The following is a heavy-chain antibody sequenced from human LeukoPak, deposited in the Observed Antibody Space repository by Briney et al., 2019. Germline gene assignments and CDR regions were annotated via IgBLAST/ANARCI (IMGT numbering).Heavy chain of an antibody. J-gene: IGHJ6*02. D-gene: IGHD6-6*01. Sequence: GESLKISCKGSGYNFTSDWIGWVRPMPGKGLEWKGIIYPGDSETRYSPSFQGQVTISADKSISTAYLQWSSLKASDTAMYYCARASSSAYYYYYGMDVWGQGTTVTVSS. CDR3: ARASSSAYYYYYGMDV. V-gene: IGHV5-51*01. CDR1: GYNFTSDW. CDR2: IYPGDSET.